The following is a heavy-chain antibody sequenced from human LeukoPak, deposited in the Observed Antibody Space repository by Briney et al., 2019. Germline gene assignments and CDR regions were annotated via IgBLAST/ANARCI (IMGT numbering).Heavy chain of an antibody. Sequence: GGSLRLSCTASGFTFSSYAMSWVRQAPGKGLEWVSGISGSGGSTYYADSVKGRFTISRDNSKNTLYLQMNSLRAEDTAVYYCAKSYYDILTGPNYYYYMDVWGKGTTVTVSS. CDR1: GFTFSSYA. V-gene: IGHV3-23*01. CDR2: ISGSGGST. D-gene: IGHD3-9*01. J-gene: IGHJ6*03. CDR3: AKSYYDILTGPNYYYYMDV.